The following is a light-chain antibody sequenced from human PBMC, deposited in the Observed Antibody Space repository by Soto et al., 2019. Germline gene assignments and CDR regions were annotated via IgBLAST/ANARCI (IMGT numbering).Light chain of an antibody. CDR3: QQQGT. Sequence: EIVLTPSPGTLSLSPGERATRSCRASRSLSSSYVVWYQQKPGQAPRLLIYAASRRATGIPDRFSGSGSATEYTLTISRLEPEDFAVYYCQQQGTFGQGTKLAIK. J-gene: IGKJ2*01. CDR1: RSLSSSY. V-gene: IGKV3-20*01. CDR2: AAS.